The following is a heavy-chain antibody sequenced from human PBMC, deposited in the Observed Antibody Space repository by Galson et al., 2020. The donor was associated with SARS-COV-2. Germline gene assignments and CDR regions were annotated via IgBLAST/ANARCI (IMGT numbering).Heavy chain of an antibody. CDR3: ARTKKVWFGDHPDAFDI. CDR1: GGSISSYY. J-gene: IGHJ3*02. D-gene: IGHD3-10*01. Sequence: ETSETLSLTCTVSGGSISSYYWSWIRQPPGKGLEWIGYSYYSGSTNYNPSLKSRVTISVDTSKNQFSLKLSSVTAADTAVYYCARTKKVWFGDHPDAFDIWGQGTMVTVSS. V-gene: IGHV4-59*01. CDR2: SYYSGST.